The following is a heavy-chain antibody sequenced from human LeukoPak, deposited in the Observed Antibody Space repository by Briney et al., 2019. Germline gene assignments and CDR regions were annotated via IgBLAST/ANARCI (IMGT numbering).Heavy chain of an antibody. CDR3: ARAWGDWGYFDY. D-gene: IGHD7-27*01. Sequence: GESLRLSCAASGFTFGSYSMNWVRQAPGKGLEWVSSISSSSSYIYYADSVKGRFTISRDTAKNSLYLQMNSLRDEDTAVYYCARAWGDWGYFDYWGQGTLVTVSS. CDR1: GFTFGSYS. V-gene: IGHV3-21*01. J-gene: IGHJ4*02. CDR2: ISSSSSYI.